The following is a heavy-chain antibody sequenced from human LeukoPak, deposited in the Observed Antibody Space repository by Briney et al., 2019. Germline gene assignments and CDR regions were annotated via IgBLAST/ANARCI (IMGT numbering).Heavy chain of an antibody. CDR3: ARNRFYSMDV. CDR1: KFTLSSDS. D-gene: IGHD2/OR15-2a*01. Sequence: GGSLRLSCAASKFTLSSDSMNWVRQAPGKGLEWVSYISSGGIGTIYYADSVKGRFTVSRDNAKKSLYLQMNNLRAEDTAVYYCARNRFYSMDVWGQGTTVTVSS. CDR2: ISSGGIGTI. V-gene: IGHV3-48*04. J-gene: IGHJ6*02.